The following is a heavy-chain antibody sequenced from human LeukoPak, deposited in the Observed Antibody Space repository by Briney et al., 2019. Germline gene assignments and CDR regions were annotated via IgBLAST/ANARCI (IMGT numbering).Heavy chain of an antibody. CDR1: GFTFTIYA. V-gene: IGHV3-23*01. CDR3: AKDRPNYYHSSGHHYRQNGDS. D-gene: IGHD3-22*01. CDR2: ITSDGSNT. Sequence: PGGSLRLSCAASGFTFTIYAMSWVRQAPGKGLEWVSSITSDGSNTWYADSVKGRFTISRDNSKNTLRLQMNSLRAEDTAIYYCAKDRPNYYHSSGHHYRQNGDSWGHGTLVTVSS. J-gene: IGHJ5*01.